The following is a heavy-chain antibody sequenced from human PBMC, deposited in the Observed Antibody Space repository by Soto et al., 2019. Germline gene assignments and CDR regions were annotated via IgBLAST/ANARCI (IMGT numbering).Heavy chain of an antibody. D-gene: IGHD3-3*01. CDR1: GGSISSGGYY. J-gene: IGHJ6*03. V-gene: IGHV4-31*03. CDR2: IYYSGST. Sequence: SETLSLTCTVSGGSISSGGYYWSWIRQHPGKGLEWIGYIYYSGSTYYNPSLKSRVTISVDTSKNQFSLKLSSVTAADTAVYYCARVAYYDFWSGYPNAYFYIDVWVKGTTVT. CDR3: ARVAYYDFWSGYPNAYFYIDV.